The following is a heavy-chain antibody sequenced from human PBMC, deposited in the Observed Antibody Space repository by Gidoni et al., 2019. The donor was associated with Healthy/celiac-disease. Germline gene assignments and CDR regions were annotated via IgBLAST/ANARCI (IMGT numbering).Heavy chain of an antibody. D-gene: IGHD2-2*01. J-gene: IGHJ3*02. CDR3: ARERYCSSTSCSAFDI. Sequence: QVQLQESGPGLVKPSQTLSLTCTVSGGSISSGGYYWSWIRQHPGKGLEWIGYIYYSGSTYYNPSLKSRVTISVDTSKNQFSLKLSSVTAADTAVYYCARERYCSSTSCSAFDIWGQGTMVTVSS. CDR2: IYYSGST. V-gene: IGHV4-31*03. CDR1: GGSISSGGYY.